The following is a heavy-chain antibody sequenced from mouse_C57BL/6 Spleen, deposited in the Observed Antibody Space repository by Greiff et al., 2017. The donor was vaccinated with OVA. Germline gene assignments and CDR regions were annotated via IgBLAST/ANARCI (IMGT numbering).Heavy chain of an antibody. CDR2: IDPETGGT. Sequence: QVQLQQSGAELVRPGASVTLSCKASGYTFTDYEMHWVKQTPVHGLEWIGAIDPETGGTAYNQKFKGTAILTADKTSSTAYMELLSLTSEDSAVYYCTRSYFYYAMDYWGQGTSVTVSS. CDR1: GYTFTDYE. J-gene: IGHJ4*01. CDR3: TRSYFYYAMDY. V-gene: IGHV1-15*01. D-gene: IGHD2-10*01.